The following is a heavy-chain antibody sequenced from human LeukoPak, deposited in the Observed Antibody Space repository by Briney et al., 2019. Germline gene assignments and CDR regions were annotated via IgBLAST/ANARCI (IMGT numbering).Heavy chain of an antibody. CDR2: IKSKTDGGTT. Sequence: GGSLRLSSAAYAFTFSNAWMSWVRQAPGEGLEWVGRIKSKTDGGTTDYAAPVKGRFTISRDDSKNTLYLLMNSLKTEDTAVYYCTTEGYDSSGYPFDYWGQGTLVTVSS. D-gene: IGHD3-22*01. J-gene: IGHJ4*02. CDR3: TTEGYDSSGYPFDY. CDR1: AFTFSNAW. V-gene: IGHV3-15*01.